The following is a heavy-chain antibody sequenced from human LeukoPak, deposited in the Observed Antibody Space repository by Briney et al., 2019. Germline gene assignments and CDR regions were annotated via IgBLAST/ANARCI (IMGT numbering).Heavy chain of an antibody. CDR2: IYYSGSP. CDR3: ARDRVGATLGGMDY. J-gene: IGHJ4*02. Sequence: AETLSLTCTVSGDSISSTSYSWGWIRQPPGKGLEWIGTIYYSGSPYYNPSLKSRVTISVDTSKNQFSLRLTSVTAADTAVYYCARDRVGATLGGMDYWGQGTLVTVSS. CDR1: GDSISSTSYS. D-gene: IGHD1-26*01. V-gene: IGHV4-39*07.